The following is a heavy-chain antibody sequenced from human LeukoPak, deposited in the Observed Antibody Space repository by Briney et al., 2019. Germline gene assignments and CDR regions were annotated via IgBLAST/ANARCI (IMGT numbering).Heavy chain of an antibody. CDR3: ARDGRGSTSLDN. CDR1: GASFSTYY. CDR2: IYYSGST. Sequence: SETLSLTCTVSGASFSTYYWSWIRQPPGKGLERIGYIYYSGSTNDNPALKSRVTMSVDTSKNQFSLNLSSVTAADTAVYYCARDGRGSTSLDNWGQGILVTVSS. D-gene: IGHD6-6*01. V-gene: IGHV4-59*12. J-gene: IGHJ4*02.